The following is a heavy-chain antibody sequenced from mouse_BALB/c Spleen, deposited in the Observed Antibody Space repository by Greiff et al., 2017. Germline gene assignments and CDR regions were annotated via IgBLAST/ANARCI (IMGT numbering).Heavy chain of an antibody. J-gene: IGHJ2*01. CDR3: ARRAVAFYYFDC. Sequence: QVQLQQSGAELAKPGASVKMSCKASGYTFTSYWMHWVKQRPGQGLEWIGYINPSTGYTEYNQKFKDKATLTADKSSSTAYMQLSSLTSEDSAVYYCARRAVAFYYFDCWGQGTTLTVSS. D-gene: IGHD1-1*01. V-gene: IGHV1-7*01. CDR2: INPSTGYT. CDR1: GYTFTSYW.